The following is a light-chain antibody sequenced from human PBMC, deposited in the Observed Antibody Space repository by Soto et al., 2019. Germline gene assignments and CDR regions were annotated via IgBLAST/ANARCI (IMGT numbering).Light chain of an antibody. CDR2: GAS. V-gene: IGKV3-20*01. Sequence: EIVLTQSPGTLSLSPGERATLSCRASQSVSSSYLAWYQQKPGQAPRLLIYGASSRATGIPDRFSGSGSGTDFTLTISSLEPDDFAVYYCQQYGSSPPYTCGQGTKLEIK. CDR1: QSVSSSY. J-gene: IGKJ2*01. CDR3: QQYGSSPPYT.